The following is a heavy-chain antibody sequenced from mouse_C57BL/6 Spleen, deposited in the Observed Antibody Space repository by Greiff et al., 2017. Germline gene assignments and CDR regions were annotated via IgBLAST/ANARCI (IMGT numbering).Heavy chain of an antibody. Sequence: VHLVESGAELVKPGASVKMSCKASGYTFTTYPIEWMKQNHGKSLEWIGNFHPYNDDTKSNEKFNGKATLTVEKSSSTVYLELSRLTSDDSAVYYCARVYGSSYGAWFAYWGQGTLVTVSA. CDR1: GYTFTTYP. CDR2: FHPYNDDT. D-gene: IGHD1-1*01. V-gene: IGHV1-47*01. CDR3: ARVYGSSYGAWFAY. J-gene: IGHJ3*01.